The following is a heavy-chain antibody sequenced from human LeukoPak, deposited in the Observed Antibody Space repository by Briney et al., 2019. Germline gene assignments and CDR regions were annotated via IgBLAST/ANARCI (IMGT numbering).Heavy chain of an antibody. D-gene: IGHD2-2*01. CDR1: GLTFSSYS. CDR2: ISSSSSYI. CDR3: AKIVAPAAPIDGFDI. V-gene: IGHV3-21*01. Sequence: GGSLRLSCAASGLTFSSYSMNWVRQAPGKGLEWVSSISSSSSYIYYADSVKGRFTISRDNSKNTLYLQMSSLRDEDTAVYHCAKIVAPAAPIDGFDIWGQGTMVTVSS. J-gene: IGHJ3*02.